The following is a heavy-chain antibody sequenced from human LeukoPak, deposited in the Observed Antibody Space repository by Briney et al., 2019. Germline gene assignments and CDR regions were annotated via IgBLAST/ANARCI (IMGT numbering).Heavy chain of an antibody. CDR3: ARGRFGELSVATFDI. CDR1: GFTFNNYG. CDR2: IWYDGTNK. J-gene: IGHJ3*02. V-gene: IGHV3-33*01. D-gene: IGHD3-10*01. Sequence: GGSLRLSCAASGFTFNNYGMHWVRQAPGKGLEWVALIWYDGTNKYYGDSVKGRFTISRDNSQNTLYLQMNSLRAEDTAVYYCARGRFGELSVATFDIWGQGTMVTVSS.